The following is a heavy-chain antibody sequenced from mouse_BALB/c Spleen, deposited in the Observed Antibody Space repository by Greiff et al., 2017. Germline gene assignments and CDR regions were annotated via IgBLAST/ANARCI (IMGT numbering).Heavy chain of an antibody. Sequence: EVQLQQSGPELVKPGASVKIPCKASGYTFTDYNMDWVKQSHGKSLEWIGDINPNNGGTIYNQKFKGKATLTVDKSSSTAYMELRSLTSEDTAVYYCARGELGRRYYAMDYWGQGTSVTVSS. CDR2: INPNNGGT. J-gene: IGHJ4*01. D-gene: IGHD4-1*01. V-gene: IGHV1-18*01. CDR3: ARGELGRRYYAMDY. CDR1: GYTFTDYN.